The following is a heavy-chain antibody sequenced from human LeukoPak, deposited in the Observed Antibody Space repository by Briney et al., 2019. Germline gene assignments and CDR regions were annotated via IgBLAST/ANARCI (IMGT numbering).Heavy chain of an antibody. J-gene: IGHJ6*03. CDR1: GYTFTGYY. CDR2: INPNSGGT. CDR3: ARGYCTNGVNRCMDV. V-gene: IGHV1-2*02. Sequence: GASVKVSCKASGYTFTGYYMRWVRQAPGQGLEWMGWINPNSGGTNYAQKFQGRVTMTRDTSISTAYMELSRLRSDDTAVYYCARGYCTNGVNRCMDVWGKGTTVTVSS. D-gene: IGHD2-8*01.